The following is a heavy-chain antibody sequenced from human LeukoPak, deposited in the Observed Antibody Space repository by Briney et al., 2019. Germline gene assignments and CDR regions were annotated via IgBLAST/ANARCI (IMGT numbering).Heavy chain of an antibody. D-gene: IGHD1-26*01. J-gene: IGHJ5*02. CDR2: IYNGVNT. Sequence: PSETLSLTCTVSGASVSSASYWSWIRQPPGKGVEWIAHIYNGVNTNYNPSLKSRVTISVDTSKNQFSLRLNSVTAADTAVYYCARSRAFNSGAFDPWGQGSLVTVSS. CDR3: ARSRAFNSGAFDP. CDR1: GASVSSASY. V-gene: IGHV4-61*01.